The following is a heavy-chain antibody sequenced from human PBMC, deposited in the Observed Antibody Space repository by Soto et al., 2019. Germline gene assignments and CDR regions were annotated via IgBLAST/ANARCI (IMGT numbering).Heavy chain of an antibody. J-gene: IGHJ4*02. D-gene: IGHD2-15*01. Sequence: VASVKVSCKASGYTFTGYYMHWVRQAPGQGLEWMGWINPNSGGTNYAQKFQGRVTMTRDTSISTAYMELSRLRSDDTAVYYCARRCSGGSCYLLDFDYWGQGTLVTVSS. CDR3: ARRCSGGSCYLLDFDY. CDR1: GYTFTGYY. CDR2: INPNSGGT. V-gene: IGHV1-2*02.